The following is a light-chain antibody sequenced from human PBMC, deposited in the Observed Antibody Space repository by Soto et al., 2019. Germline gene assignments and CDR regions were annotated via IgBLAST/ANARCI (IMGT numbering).Light chain of an antibody. Sequence: DIQMTQSPSTLSASVGDRVTITCRASQSINNWLAWYQQKPGKAPKVLILKASTLESGVPSRFSGSGSGTEFTLSISSLQPDDFATYYCQQYESFPRTFGQGTKVEIK. CDR3: QQYESFPRT. CDR1: QSINNW. J-gene: IGKJ1*01. V-gene: IGKV1-5*03. CDR2: KAS.